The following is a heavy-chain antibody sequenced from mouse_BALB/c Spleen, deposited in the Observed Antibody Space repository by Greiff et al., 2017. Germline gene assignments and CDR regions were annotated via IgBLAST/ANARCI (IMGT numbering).Heavy chain of an antibody. J-gene: IGHJ2*01. D-gene: IGHD1-1*01. CDR1: GYSITSGYY. Sequence: EVKLMESGPGLVKPSQSLSLTCSVTGYSITSGYYWNWIRQFPGNKLEWMGYISYDGSNNYNPSLKNRISITRDTSKNQFFLKLNSVTTEDTATYYCARESYYGSSYGYFDYWGQGTTLTVSS. V-gene: IGHV3-6*02. CDR3: ARESYYGSSYGYFDY. CDR2: ISYDGSN.